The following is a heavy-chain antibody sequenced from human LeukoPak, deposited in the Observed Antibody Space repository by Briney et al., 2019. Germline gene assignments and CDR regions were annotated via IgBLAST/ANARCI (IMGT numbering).Heavy chain of an antibody. CDR3: ARVGLAAAGTYFDY. J-gene: IGHJ4*02. CDR1: GYTFTSYA. D-gene: IGHD6-13*01. V-gene: IGHV1-3*01. Sequence: GASVKVSCKASGYTFTSYAMHWVRQASGQRLEWMGWINAGNGNTKYSQKFQGRVTITRDTSASTAYMELSSLRSEDTAVYYCARVGLAAAGTYFDYWGQGTLVTVSS. CDR2: INAGNGNT.